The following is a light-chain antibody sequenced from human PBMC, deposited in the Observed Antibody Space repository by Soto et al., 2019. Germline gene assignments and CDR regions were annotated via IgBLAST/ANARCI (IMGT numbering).Light chain of an antibody. J-gene: IGKJ4*01. CDR3: LHDYNYPLT. CDR1: QGITSY. CDR2: GAS. Sequence: AIQLTQSPSSLSASVGDSVTITCRASQGITSYLAWYQQKPGKAPNLLIYGASTLQSGVPSRFSGSGSGTDFTLTISSLQAEDFATYYCLHDYNYPLTFGGGTKVDI. V-gene: IGKV1-6*02.